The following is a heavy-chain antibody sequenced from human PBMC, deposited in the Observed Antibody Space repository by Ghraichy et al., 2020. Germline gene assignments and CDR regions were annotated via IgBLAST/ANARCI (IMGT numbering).Heavy chain of an antibody. Sequence: GGSLRLSCAASGFTFSSQAMSWVRQAPGKGLEWVSAITGSGAGTNYADSVKGRFTISRDNSKNTLYLQMNSLRAEDTAVYHCATGGGGSFYGYWGQGTLVTVSS. J-gene: IGHJ4*02. CDR2: ITGSGAGT. CDR1: GFTFSSQA. D-gene: IGHD2/OR15-2a*01. V-gene: IGHV3-23*01. CDR3: ATGGGGSFYGY.